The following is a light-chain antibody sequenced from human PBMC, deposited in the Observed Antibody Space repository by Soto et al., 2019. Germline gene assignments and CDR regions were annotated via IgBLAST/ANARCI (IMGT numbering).Light chain of an antibody. CDR2: AAS. CDR3: QQLHGYPIT. J-gene: IGKJ5*01. Sequence: ILLTQSPSSLSVSVGARVTITCWASQGIDTSLAWYQQKPGKAPKLLIYAASNFQSGVPSRFSGSGSGTHFTLTISSLQPEDFATYYCQQLHGYPITFGQGERLEI. CDR1: QGIDTS. V-gene: IGKV1-9*01.